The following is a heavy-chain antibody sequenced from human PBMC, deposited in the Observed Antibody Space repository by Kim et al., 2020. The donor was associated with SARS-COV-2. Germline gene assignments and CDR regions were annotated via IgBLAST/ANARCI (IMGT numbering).Heavy chain of an antibody. D-gene: IGHD3-22*01. CDR2: TYYRSKWYN. Sequence: SQTLSLTCAISGDSVSSNSAAWNWIRQSPSRGLEWLGRTYYRSKWYNDYAVSVKSRITINPDTSKNQFSLQLNSVTPEDTAVYYCARDSIIPLPYCYDSSGYYGADAFDIWGQGTMVTVSS. CDR1: GDSVSSNSAA. CDR3: ARDSIIPLPYCYDSSGYYGADAFDI. J-gene: IGHJ3*02. V-gene: IGHV6-1*01.